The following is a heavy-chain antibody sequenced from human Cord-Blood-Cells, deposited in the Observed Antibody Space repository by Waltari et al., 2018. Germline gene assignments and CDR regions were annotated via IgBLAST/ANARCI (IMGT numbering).Heavy chain of an antibody. Sequence: QLQLQESGPGLVKPSETLSLTCTVSGGSISSSSYYWGWIRQPPGKGLEWIGSIYYSGSTSYIPSLKSRVTISVDTSKNQFSLKLSSVTAADTAVYYCARRRSSSWYMGYYFDYWGQGTLVTVSS. CDR1: GGSISSSSYY. CDR2: IYYSGST. D-gene: IGHD6-13*01. V-gene: IGHV4-39*01. J-gene: IGHJ4*02. CDR3: ARRRSSSWYMGYYFDY.